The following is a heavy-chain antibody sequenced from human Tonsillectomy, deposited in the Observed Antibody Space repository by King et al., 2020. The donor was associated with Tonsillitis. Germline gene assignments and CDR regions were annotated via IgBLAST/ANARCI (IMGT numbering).Heavy chain of an antibody. CDR3: ARAVAYYDSSGYYDY. CDR1: GDSVSSNSGA. V-gene: IGHV6-1*01. J-gene: IGHJ4*02. CDR2: TYYRSKWYN. Sequence: VQLQQSGPGLVKPSQTLSLTCSISGDSVSSNSGAWNWIRQSPSRGLEGLGRTYYRSKWYNDYAVSVKSRITINPDTSKNQFSLQLNSVTPEDTAVYYCARAVAYYDSSGYYDYWGQGTLVTVSS. D-gene: IGHD3-22*01.